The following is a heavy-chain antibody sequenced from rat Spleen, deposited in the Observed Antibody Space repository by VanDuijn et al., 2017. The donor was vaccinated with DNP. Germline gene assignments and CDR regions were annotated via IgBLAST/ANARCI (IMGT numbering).Heavy chain of an antibody. Sequence: EVQLMESGGGLVQPGRSMKLSCAASGFTFSNYDMAWVRQAPTKGLEWVASISPSGGSTYYRYSVKGRFTISRDNAKSTLYLQMNSLRSEDTATYYCAKDRLGGYAMDAWGQGTSVTVSS. CDR2: ISPSGGST. CDR1: GFTFSNYD. J-gene: IGHJ4*01. CDR3: AKDRLGGYAMDA. V-gene: IGHV5-25*01. D-gene: IGHD5-1*01.